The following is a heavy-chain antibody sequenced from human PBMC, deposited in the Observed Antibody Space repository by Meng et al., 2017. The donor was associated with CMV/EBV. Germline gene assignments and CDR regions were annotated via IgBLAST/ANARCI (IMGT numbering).Heavy chain of an antibody. CDR2: IIPIFGTA. CDR3: ARGYYDSSGYNFDL. Sequence: QVYLLQSGAGVRRPGASVKVSCKASGYTFTSYGISWVRQAPGQGLEWMGWIIPIFGTANYAQKFQGRVTITADESTSTAYMELSSLRSEDTAVYYCARGYYDSSGYNFDLWGRGTLVTVSS. D-gene: IGHD3-22*01. CDR1: GYTFTSYG. V-gene: IGHV1-69*13. J-gene: IGHJ2*01.